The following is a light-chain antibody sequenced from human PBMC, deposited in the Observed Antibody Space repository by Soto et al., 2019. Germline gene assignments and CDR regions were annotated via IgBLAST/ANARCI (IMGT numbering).Light chain of an antibody. CDR3: QRSYNSPTIT. Sequence: DIQMTRSQSSLSASVGDRVTRTCRAGQNIFSSLNWCQQKPXKAPKLXXYAASSLQTGVPSRFSVSGSGTDLTLTLTSLQPEDFATYDCQRSYNSPTITFCQGTRLEIK. CDR1: QNIFSS. CDR2: AAS. V-gene: IGKV1-39*01. J-gene: IGKJ5*01.